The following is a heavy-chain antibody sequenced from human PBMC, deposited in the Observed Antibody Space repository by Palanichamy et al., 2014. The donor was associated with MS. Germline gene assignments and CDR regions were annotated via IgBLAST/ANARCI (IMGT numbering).Heavy chain of an antibody. D-gene: IGHD2-21*02. J-gene: IGHJ5*02. V-gene: IGHV3-74*01. CDR3: ARGQTVTAHYFDP. CDR2: VNSDGSST. Sequence: EVQLEESGGGVSSAWGVPSRLSCAASGFTFSGYWMHWVRQAPGKGLVWVSRVNSDGSSTNYADSVKGRFTISRDNAKNTLYLQMNSLRAEDTAVYYCARGQTVTAHYFDPWGQGTLVTVSS. CDR1: GFTFSGYW.